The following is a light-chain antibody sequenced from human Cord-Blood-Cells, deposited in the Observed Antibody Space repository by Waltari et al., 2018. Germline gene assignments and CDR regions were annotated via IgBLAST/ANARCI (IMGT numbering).Light chain of an antibody. J-gene: IGLJ2*01. CDR2: QDS. CDR1: RLGDKY. Sequence: SYELTQSPSVSVSPGPTASITCSGDRLGDKYACWYQQKPGQSPVLVIYQDSKRPSGIPERFSGSNSGNTATLTISGTQAMDEADYYCQAWDSSTVVFGGGTKLTVL. V-gene: IGLV3-1*01. CDR3: QAWDSSTVV.